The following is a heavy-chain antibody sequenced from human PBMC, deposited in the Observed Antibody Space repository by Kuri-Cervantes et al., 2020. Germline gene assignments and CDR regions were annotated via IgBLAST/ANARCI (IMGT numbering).Heavy chain of an antibody. CDR1: GYTFTSYD. V-gene: IGHV1-8*02. CDR2: MNPNSGNT. J-gene: IGHJ4*02. D-gene: IGHD6-19*01. Sequence: ASVNVSCKASGYTFTSYDTNWVRQATGQGLEWMGWMNPNSGNTGYAQKFQGRVTMTRNTSISTAYMELSSLRSEDTAVYYCARGFGDGWYGGSDYWGQGTLVTVSS. CDR3: ARGFGDGWYGGSDY.